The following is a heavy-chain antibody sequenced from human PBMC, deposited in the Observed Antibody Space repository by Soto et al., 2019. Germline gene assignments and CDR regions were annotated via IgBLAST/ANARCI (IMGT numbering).Heavy chain of an antibody. J-gene: IGHJ6*02. CDR3: ARDNRSFWNGYYRRYDYYGMDV. Sequence: HVQLVESGGGLVEPGGSLRLSCAASGFSFSDYYVNWIRQAPGKGLEWISYTGRSLYPIYYADSVKGRFSISRDCAKNSVFMQMNSLRVEDTAVYYCARDNRSFWNGYYRRYDYYGMDVWGRGTTVIVSS. D-gene: IGHD3-3*01. V-gene: IGHV3-11*01. CDR1: GFSFSDYY. CDR2: TGRSLYPI.